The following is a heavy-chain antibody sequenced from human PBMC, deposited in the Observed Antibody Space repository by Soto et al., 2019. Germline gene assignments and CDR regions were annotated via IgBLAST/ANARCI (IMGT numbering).Heavy chain of an antibody. V-gene: IGHV3-30-3*01. CDR1: GFTFSNYA. Sequence: QVQLVESGGGVVQPGRSLRLSCAASGFTFSNYAMHWVRQAPGKGLELVAIISYDGSNKYYAESVKGRFTISRDNPKNTVQLQMSRLRPEDTAVYYCARDLSRGITMIALAIHYWGQGNLVTVSS. CDR3: ARDLSRGITMIALAIHY. J-gene: IGHJ4*01. CDR2: ISYDGSNK. D-gene: IGHD3-22*01.